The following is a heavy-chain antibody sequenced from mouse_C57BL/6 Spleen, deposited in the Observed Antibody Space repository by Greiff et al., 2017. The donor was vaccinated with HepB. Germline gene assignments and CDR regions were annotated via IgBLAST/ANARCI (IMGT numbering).Heavy chain of an antibody. CDR1: GYTFTDYN. CDR3: ARAELRRFAY. V-gene: IGHV1-18*01. CDR2: INPNNGGT. J-gene: IGHJ3*01. D-gene: IGHD2-12*01. Sequence: DVQLQESGPELVKPGASVKIPCKASGYTFTDYNMDWVKQSHGKSLEWIGDINPNNGGTIYNQKFKGKATLTVDKSSSTAYMELRSLTSEDTAVYYCARAELRRFAYWGQGTLVTVSA.